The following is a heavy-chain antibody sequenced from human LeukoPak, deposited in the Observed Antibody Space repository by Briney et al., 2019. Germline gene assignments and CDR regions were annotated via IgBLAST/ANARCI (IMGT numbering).Heavy chain of an antibody. CDR2: INDDGRST. V-gene: IGHV3-74*01. D-gene: IGHD2-8*02. Sequence: GGSLRLSCAASGFTFSTYWMHWVRQAPGKGLVWVSRINDDGRSTSYADSVKGRFTISRDNAKNTVYLQMNSLRVEDTAVYYCARGSTALFDYWGQGTLVTVSS. CDR3: ARGSTALFDY. J-gene: IGHJ4*02. CDR1: GFTFSTYW.